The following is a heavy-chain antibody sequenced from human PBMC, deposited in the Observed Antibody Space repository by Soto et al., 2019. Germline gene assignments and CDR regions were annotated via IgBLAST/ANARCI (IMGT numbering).Heavy chain of an antibody. D-gene: IGHD6-19*01. Sequence: PGESLKISCKGSGYSFGLYWIAWVRQMPGKGLEWMGRIDPSDGYTNYSPSFRGHVTISADKSISTAYLQWSSLKASDTAMYYCARHVIAVAGPLLYWGQGTLVTVSS. CDR2: IDPSDGYT. J-gene: IGHJ4*02. CDR3: ARHVIAVAGPLLY. V-gene: IGHV5-10-1*01. CDR1: GYSFGLYW.